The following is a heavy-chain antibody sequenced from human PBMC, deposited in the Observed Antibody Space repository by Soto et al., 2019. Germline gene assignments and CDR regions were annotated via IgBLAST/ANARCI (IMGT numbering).Heavy chain of an antibody. J-gene: IGHJ5*02. CDR3: ARDHCTTASCYTVWFDP. V-gene: IGHV3-74*01. CDR2: ISSDGTTT. Sequence: GGSLRLSCAASGFTVSNYWAHWVRQAPGKGLVWVSRISSDGTTTNYADSVKGRFTVSRDNAENTLYLQMNSLRAEDTAVYYCARDHCTTASCYTVWFDPWGQGSLVTVSS. CDR1: GFTVSNYW. D-gene: IGHD2-2*02.